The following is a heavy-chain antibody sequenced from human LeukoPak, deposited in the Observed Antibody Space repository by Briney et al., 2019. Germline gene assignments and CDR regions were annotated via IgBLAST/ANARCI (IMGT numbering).Heavy chain of an antibody. CDR1: GFTFSSYA. J-gene: IGHJ3*02. D-gene: IGHD2-15*01. CDR3: VRDRGWWPDAFDI. Sequence: GRSLRLSCAASGFTFSSYAMHWVRQAPGKGLEWVAVISYDGSNKYYADSVKGRFTISRDNSKNTLYLQMNSLRAEDTAVYYCVRDRGWWPDAFDIWGQGTMATVSS. CDR2: ISYDGSNK. V-gene: IGHV3-30-3*01.